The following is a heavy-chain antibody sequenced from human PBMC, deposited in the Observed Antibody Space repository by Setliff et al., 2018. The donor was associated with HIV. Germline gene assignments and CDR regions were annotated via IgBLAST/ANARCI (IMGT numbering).Heavy chain of an antibody. D-gene: IGHD7-27*01. V-gene: IGHV4-34*01. CDR1: GRSFSGYY. J-gene: IGHJ3*01. CDR2: INHSGGT. Sequence: SETLSLTCAVYGRSFSGYYWNWIRQSPGKGLEWIGEINHSGGTNYNPSLKSRVTMSIDTSKNQFSLNVSSVTAADTAVYYCARGWGHDGLDFWGQGTMVT. CDR3: ARGWGHDGLDF.